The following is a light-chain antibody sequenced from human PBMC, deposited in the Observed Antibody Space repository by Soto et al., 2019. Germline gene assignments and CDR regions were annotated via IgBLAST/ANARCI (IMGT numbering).Light chain of an antibody. CDR1: QSVSSY. V-gene: IGKV3-11*01. CDR2: DAS. J-gene: IGKJ4*01. CDR3: QQRSNWPLT. Sequence: EIVLTQSPATLSLSPGERATLSCRASQSVSSYLVWYQQKPGQAPRLLIYDASNRATGIPDRFSDSGSGTDFTLTISGLEPEDFAVYYCQQRSNWPLTFGGGTKVEI.